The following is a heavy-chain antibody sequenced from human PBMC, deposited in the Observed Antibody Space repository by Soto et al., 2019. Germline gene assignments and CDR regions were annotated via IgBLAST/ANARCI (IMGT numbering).Heavy chain of an antibody. V-gene: IGHV4-4*07. CDR3: ARTLMTTVTYNWFDP. J-gene: IGHJ5*02. CDR2: IYTSGST. CDR1: GGSISSYY. Sequence: TLSLTCTVSGGSISSYYWSWIRQPAGKGLEWIGRIYTSGSTNYNPSLKSRVTMSVDTSKNQFSLKLSSVTAADTAVYYCARTLMTTVTYNWFDPWGQGTLVTVSS. D-gene: IGHD4-17*01.